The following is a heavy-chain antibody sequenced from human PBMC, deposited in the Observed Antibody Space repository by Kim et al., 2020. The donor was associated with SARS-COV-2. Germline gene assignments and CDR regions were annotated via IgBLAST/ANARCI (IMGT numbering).Heavy chain of an antibody. J-gene: IGHJ4*02. V-gene: IGHV1-69*13. CDR2: IIPIFGTA. Sequence: SVKVSCKASGGTFSSYAISWVRQAPGQGLEWMGGIIPIFGTANYAQKFQGRVTITADESTSTAYMELSSLRSEDTAVYYCARGRSAYSSSAKVNWGQGTLVTVSS. CDR3: ARGRSAYSSSAKVN. D-gene: IGHD6-13*01. CDR1: GGTFSSYA.